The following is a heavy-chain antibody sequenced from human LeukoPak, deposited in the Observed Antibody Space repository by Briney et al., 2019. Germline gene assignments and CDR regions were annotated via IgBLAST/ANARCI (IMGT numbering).Heavy chain of an antibody. CDR3: ARDRSKCMDV. V-gene: IGHV3-30-3*01. D-gene: IGHD3-10*01. Sequence: PGGSLRLSCAASGFTFSSYCMYWVRQAPGKGLEWVAVVSNDGSNKYHADSVKGRFTISRDNSKNTLYLQMDSLRAEDTAVYYCARDRSKCMDVWGQGTTVTVSS. CDR1: GFTFSSYC. CDR2: VSNDGSNK. J-gene: IGHJ6*02.